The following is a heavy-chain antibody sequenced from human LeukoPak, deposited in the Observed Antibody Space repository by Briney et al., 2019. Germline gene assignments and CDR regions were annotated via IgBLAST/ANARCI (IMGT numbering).Heavy chain of an antibody. Sequence: SETLSLTCTVSGGSISSSSYYWGWIRQPPGKGLEWIGSIYYSGSTYYNPSLKSRVTISVDTSKNQFSLKLSSVTAADTAVYYCARDHSAVAGGDYWGQGTLVTVSS. V-gene: IGHV4-39*07. CDR1: GGSISSSSYY. CDR2: IYYSGST. D-gene: IGHD6-19*01. J-gene: IGHJ4*02. CDR3: ARDHSAVAGGDY.